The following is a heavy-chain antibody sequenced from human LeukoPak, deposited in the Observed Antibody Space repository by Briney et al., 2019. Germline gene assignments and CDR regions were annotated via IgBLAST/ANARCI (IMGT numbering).Heavy chain of an antibody. CDR2: IKQDGSEK. D-gene: IGHD6-13*01. J-gene: IGHJ4*02. Sequence: GGSLRLSCAASEFIFSGYWMNWVRQAPGKGLEWVANIKQDGSEKQYVDSVRGRFTISRDNAKNSLYLQMNSMRVEDTAVYYCARDGFVGAADYWGQGTLVTVSS. CDR1: EFIFSGYW. CDR3: ARDGFVGAADY. V-gene: IGHV3-7*01.